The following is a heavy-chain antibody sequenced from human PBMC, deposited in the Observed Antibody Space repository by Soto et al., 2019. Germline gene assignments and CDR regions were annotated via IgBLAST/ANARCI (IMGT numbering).Heavy chain of an antibody. CDR2: ISWNSGSI. Sequence: EVQLVESGGGLAQPGRSLRLSCAASGFTFDDYAMHWVRQPPGKGLEWVSGISWNSGSIGYADSVKGRFTISRDNAKKSLSLQMNSLTAEDTALYYCASGRGYDILTGYYPYFDYWGQGTLVTVSS. J-gene: IGHJ4*02. CDR1: GFTFDDYA. CDR3: ASGRGYDILTGYYPYFDY. V-gene: IGHV3-9*01. D-gene: IGHD3-9*01.